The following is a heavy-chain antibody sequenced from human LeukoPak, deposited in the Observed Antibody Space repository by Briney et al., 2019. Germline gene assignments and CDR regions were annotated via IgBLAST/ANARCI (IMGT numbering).Heavy chain of an antibody. J-gene: IGHJ6*02. CDR2: INSSGSNI. CDR3: AREDCSGGSCYSGHGMDV. V-gene: IGHV3-11*01. D-gene: IGHD2-15*01. CDR1: GFTYSDYY. Sequence: GGSLRLSCAASGFTYSDYYMSWLRQAPGKGLAWVSYINSSGSNIYYADSVKGRFTISRDNAKNSLYLQMNSLRAEDTAVYYCAREDCSGGSCYSGHGMDVWGQGTTVTVSS.